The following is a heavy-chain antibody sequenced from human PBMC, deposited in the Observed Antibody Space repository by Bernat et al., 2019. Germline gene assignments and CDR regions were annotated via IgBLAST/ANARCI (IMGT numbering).Heavy chain of an antibody. J-gene: IGHJ6*02. D-gene: IGHD3-16*01. CDR3: AKGGGYEYNYYGMDV. CDR1: GFSFSTYS. Sequence: QVQLVESGGGVVQAGGSLRLSCAMSGFSFSTYSLHWVRQAPDKGLEWVAFIQNDGNDKYYADSVKGRFTISRDNAKNSLYLQMNSLRAEDTALYYCAKGGGYEYNYYGMDVWGQGTTVTVSS. V-gene: IGHV3-30*02. CDR2: IQNDGNDK.